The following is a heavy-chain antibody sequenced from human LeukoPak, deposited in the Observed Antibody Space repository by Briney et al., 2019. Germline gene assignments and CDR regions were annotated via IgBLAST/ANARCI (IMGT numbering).Heavy chain of an antibody. CDR3: ARVAVTEIYYYYGLDV. CDR2: ISYDGRQT. V-gene: IGHV3-30*04. J-gene: IGHJ6*02. Sequence: GGSLRLSCVASRFTFSSYAMHWVRQIAGKGLDWVAVISYDGRQTYYADSVKGRFTVSRDNSKNTVCLQMNRLRAEDTAVYYCARVAVTEIYYYYGLDVWGQGTTVTVSS. D-gene: IGHD2-21*02. CDR1: RFTFSSYA.